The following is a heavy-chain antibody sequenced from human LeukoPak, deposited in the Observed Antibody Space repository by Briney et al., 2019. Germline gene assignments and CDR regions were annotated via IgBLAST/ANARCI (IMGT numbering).Heavy chain of an antibody. J-gene: IGHJ4*02. CDR3: ARAPYYYDSSGYRPQYYFDY. Sequence: VASVKVSCKASGYTFTGYYMHWVRQAPGQGLEWMGWINPNSGGTSYAQKFQGRVTMTRDTSTSTVYMELSSLRSEDTAVYYCARAPYYYDSSGYRPQYYFDYWGQGTLVTVSS. CDR1: GYTFTGYY. D-gene: IGHD3-22*01. CDR2: INPNSGGT. V-gene: IGHV1-2*02.